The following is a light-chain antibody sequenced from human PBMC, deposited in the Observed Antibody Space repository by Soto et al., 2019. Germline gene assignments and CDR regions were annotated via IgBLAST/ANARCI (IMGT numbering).Light chain of an antibody. J-gene: IGKJ1*01. Sequence: DLQMTQSPSTLSASVGARVTITCRASQSISSWLAWYQQKPEKAPKLLIYKASSLESGVPSRFSGSGYGTACTLNISSLQPDDCATYDCQQYNRYSWTFGQGTKVEIK. CDR2: KAS. V-gene: IGKV1-5*03. CDR1: QSISSW. CDR3: QQYNRYSWT.